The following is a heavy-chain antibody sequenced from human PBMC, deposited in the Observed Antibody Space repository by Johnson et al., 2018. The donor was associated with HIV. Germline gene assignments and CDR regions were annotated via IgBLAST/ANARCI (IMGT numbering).Heavy chain of an antibody. V-gene: IGHV3-33*06. Sequence: QMQLVESGGGVVQPGRSLRLSCVASGFTFSNYGMHWVRQAPGKGLEWVAVVWYDGSNKYYADSVKGRFTISRDNSKNTLYLQMHSLRAEDTAIYYCAKDPLVVPAATLDAFDIWGQGTMVTVSS. D-gene: IGHD2-2*01. CDR1: GFTFSNYG. CDR2: VWYDGSNK. CDR3: AKDPLVVPAATLDAFDI. J-gene: IGHJ3*02.